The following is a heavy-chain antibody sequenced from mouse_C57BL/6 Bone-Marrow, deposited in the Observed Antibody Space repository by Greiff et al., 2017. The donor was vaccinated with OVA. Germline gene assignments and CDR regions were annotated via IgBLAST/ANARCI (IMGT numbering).Heavy chain of an antibody. D-gene: IGHD2-3*01. V-gene: IGHV5-16*01. J-gene: IGHJ1*03. CDR1: GFTFSDYY. CDR2: INYDGSST. CDR3: ARAYDGYCWYFDV. Sequence: EVQVVESEGGLVQPGSSMKLSCTASGFTFSDYYMAWVRQVPEKGLEWVANINYDGSSTYYLDSLKSRFIISRDNAKNILYLQMSSLKSEDTATYYCARAYDGYCWYFDVWGTGTTVTVSS.